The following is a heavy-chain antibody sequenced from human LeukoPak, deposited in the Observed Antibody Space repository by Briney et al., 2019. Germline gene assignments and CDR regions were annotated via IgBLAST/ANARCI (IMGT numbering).Heavy chain of an antibody. CDR1: GDSVSSNSAA. V-gene: IGHV6-1*01. CDR2: TYYRSKWYN. CDR3: ARLHQLSWDY. J-gene: IGHJ4*02. D-gene: IGHD2-2*01. Sequence: SQTLSLTCAISGDSVSSNSAAWNWIRQSPSRGLEWLGRTYYRSKWYNDYAVSVKSRITINPDTSKNQFSLKLSSVTAADTAVYYCARLHQLSWDYWGQGTLVTVSS.